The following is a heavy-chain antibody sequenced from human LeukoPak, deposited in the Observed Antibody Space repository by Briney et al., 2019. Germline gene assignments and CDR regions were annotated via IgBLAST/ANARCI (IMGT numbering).Heavy chain of an antibody. CDR1: GDSISSSSYY. D-gene: IGHD6-19*01. CDR3: ARRMWHSSRWSFDY. Sequence: PSETLSLTCTVSGDSISSSSYYWGWIRQPPGKGLEWIGNIYYSGSTYYNPSLKSRVTISVDTSKNQFSLKLTSVTAADTAVYYCARRMWHSSRWSFDYWGQGTLVTVSS. V-gene: IGHV4-39*01. J-gene: IGHJ4*02. CDR2: IYYSGST.